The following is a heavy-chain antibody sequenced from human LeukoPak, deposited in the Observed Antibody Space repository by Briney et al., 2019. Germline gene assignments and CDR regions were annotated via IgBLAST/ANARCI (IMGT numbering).Heavy chain of an antibody. CDR2: MNPNSGNT. J-gene: IGHJ5*02. CDR1: GYTFTSYD. V-gene: IGHV1-8*01. Sequence: ASVKVSCKASGYTFTSYDINWVRQATGQGLEWMGWMNPNSGNTGYAQKFQGRVTMTRNNSISTAYMEMSSLRSEDTAVYYCARGYCSGGSCYSDYGDYFSGWFDPWGQGTLVTVSS. D-gene: IGHD2-15*01. CDR3: ARGYCSGGSCYSDYGDYFSGWFDP.